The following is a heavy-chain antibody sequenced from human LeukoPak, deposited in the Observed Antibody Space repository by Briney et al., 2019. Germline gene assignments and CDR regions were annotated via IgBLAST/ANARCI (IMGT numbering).Heavy chain of an antibody. D-gene: IGHD2-2*01. CDR2: INSDGSST. CDR3: ARDTGGVVPAAIFDY. CDR1: RFTFSTYW. J-gene: IGHJ4*02. V-gene: IGHV3-74*01. Sequence: GGSLRLSCAASRFTFSTYWMHWVRQAPGKGLVWVSRINSDGSSTGYADSVKGRFTISRDNAKNSLYLQMNSLRAEDTAVYYCARDTGGVVPAAIFDYWGQGTLVTVSS.